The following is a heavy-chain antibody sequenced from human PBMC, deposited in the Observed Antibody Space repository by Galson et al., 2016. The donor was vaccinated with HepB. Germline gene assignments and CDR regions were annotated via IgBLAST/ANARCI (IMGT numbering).Heavy chain of an antibody. CDR3: VGYGGNSV. CDR1: GFRVSAHH. J-gene: IGHJ4*02. V-gene: IGHV3-53*01. Sequence: SLRLSCAVSGFRVSAHHVGWFRQAPGKGLECVSVLYGGGGTYHTDSAKGRFSVSRDNSKNIVYLQMNSLRADDTAVYYCVGYGGNSVWGQGTLVTVSS. CDR2: LYGGGGT. D-gene: IGHD4-23*01.